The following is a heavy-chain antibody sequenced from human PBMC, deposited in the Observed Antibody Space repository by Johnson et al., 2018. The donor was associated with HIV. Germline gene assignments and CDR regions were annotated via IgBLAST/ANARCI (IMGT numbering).Heavy chain of an antibody. D-gene: IGHD2-15*01. V-gene: IGHV3-13*01. CDR1: GFTFSSSD. CDR3: ARAVCRGGRCYSHDAFDI. J-gene: IGHJ3*02. Sequence: VQLVESGGGVVQPGGYLRLSCAASGFTFSSSDMHWVRQATGKGLEWVSTIGTAGATYYPGSVKGRFTVSREDAKNSLYLQMNSLRAGDTALYYCARAVCRGGRCYSHDAFDIWGQGTMVTVSS. CDR2: IGTAGAT.